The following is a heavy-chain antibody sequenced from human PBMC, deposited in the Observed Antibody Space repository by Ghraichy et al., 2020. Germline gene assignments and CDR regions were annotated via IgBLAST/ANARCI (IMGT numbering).Heavy chain of an antibody. V-gene: IGHV3-7*01. Sequence: ETLSLTCAASGFTFSSYWMSWVRQAPGKGLEWVANIKQDGSEKYYVDSVKGRFTISRDNAKNSLYLQMNSLRAEDTAVYYCARGPGTGAIKGDAFDIWGQGTMVTVSS. J-gene: IGHJ3*02. CDR1: GFTFSSYW. CDR2: IKQDGSEK. CDR3: ARGPGTGAIKGDAFDI. D-gene: IGHD3/OR15-3a*01.